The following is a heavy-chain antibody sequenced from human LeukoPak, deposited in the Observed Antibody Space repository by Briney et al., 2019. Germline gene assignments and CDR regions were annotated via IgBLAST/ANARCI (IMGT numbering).Heavy chain of an antibody. CDR1: GGSIGSGGYW. J-gene: IGHJ4*02. V-gene: IGHV4-31*03. D-gene: IGHD3/OR15-3a*01. Sequence: SETLSLTCSVSGGSIGSGGYWWSWVRQHPGTGLEWIGNIYYSGTTYYNPSLRSRVTISMDTSKNQFSLKLISVTAADTAVYYCGRVNPLDNSGFYFDTWGQGTLVTVSS. CDR3: GRVNPLDNSGFYFDT. CDR2: IYYSGTT.